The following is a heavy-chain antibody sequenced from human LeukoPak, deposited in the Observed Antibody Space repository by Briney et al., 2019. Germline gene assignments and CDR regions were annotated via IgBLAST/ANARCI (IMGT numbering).Heavy chain of an antibody. CDR3: ARADYGDYGVDY. Sequence: GGSLRLSCAAYGVAFSSSNLNWFRQAPGKGLEWVSSITSDAYIYYADSLKGRFSISRDNAKNSVSLQMISLRAEDTAVYYCARADYGDYGVDYWGQGALVTVSS. D-gene: IGHD4-17*01. CDR1: GVAFSSSN. J-gene: IGHJ4*02. V-gene: IGHV3-21*01. CDR2: ITSDAYI.